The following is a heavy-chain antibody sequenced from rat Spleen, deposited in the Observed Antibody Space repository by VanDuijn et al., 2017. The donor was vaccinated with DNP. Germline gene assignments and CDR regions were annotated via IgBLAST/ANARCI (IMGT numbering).Heavy chain of an antibody. CDR3: ARHGFDC. J-gene: IGHJ2*01. Sequence: EVQLVESGGGLVQPGRSLKLSCAASGFTFSAYYMAWVRQAPAKGLEWVAYIGSAAYAPYYGDSVKGRFTISRDNAKSTLYLKMNSLRSEDTATYYCARHGFDCWGQGVMVTVSA. CDR2: IGSAAYAP. CDR1: GFTFSAYY. V-gene: IGHV5-22*01.